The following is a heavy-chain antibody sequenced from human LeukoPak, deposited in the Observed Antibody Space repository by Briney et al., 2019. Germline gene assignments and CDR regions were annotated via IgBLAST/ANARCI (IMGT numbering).Heavy chain of an antibody. CDR2: IIPLFPIS. CDR1: GYTFTSYG. CDR3: ARASGLNYGFEY. J-gene: IGHJ4*02. Sequence: SVKVSCKASGYTFTSYGISWVRQAPGQGLEWMGGIIPLFPISKYAQRFQGRVTITADEPTGTAYMELSSLSSEDTALYYCARASGLNYGFEYWGQGTLVTVSS. D-gene: IGHD5-18*01. V-gene: IGHV1-69*13.